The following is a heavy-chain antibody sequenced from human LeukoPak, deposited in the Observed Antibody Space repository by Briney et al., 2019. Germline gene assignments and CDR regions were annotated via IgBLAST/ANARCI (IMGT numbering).Heavy chain of an antibody. CDR3: AKLRGSYDILTGYDF. Sequence: GGSLRLSCAASGFTLWSYAMSWVRQVPGKGLEWVSTISGSGGITYYADSVEGRFTISRDNSKNILYLQMSSLRAEDTAVYYCAKLRGSYDILTGYDFWGQGTLVTVSS. D-gene: IGHD3-9*01. J-gene: IGHJ4*02. CDR2: ISGSGGIT. V-gene: IGHV3-23*01. CDR1: GFTLWSYA.